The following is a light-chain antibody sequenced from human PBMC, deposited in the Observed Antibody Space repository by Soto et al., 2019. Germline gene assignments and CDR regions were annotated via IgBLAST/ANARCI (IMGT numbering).Light chain of an antibody. V-gene: IGLV2-8*01. Sequence: LTQPPPASGSPGQSVTISCTGTSSDVGGYNYVSWYQQHPGKAPKLMIYEVSKRPSGVPDRFSGSKSGNTASLTVSGLQAEDEADYYCSSYAGSNNYVFGTGTKGTVL. CDR2: EVS. CDR3: SSYAGSNNYV. CDR1: SSDVGGYNY. J-gene: IGLJ1*01.